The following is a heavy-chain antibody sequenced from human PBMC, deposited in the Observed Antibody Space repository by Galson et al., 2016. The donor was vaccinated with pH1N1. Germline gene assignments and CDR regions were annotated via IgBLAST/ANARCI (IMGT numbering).Heavy chain of an antibody. CDR3: ARYAVTYYYDSSGYPDWYFDL. Sequence: QSGAEVKKPGESLKISCKGSGYSFTSYWIGWVRQMPGKGLEWMGIIYPGDSDTRYSPSFQGQVTISADKSTSTAYLQWSSLKASDTSSYYCARYAVTYYYDSSGYPDWYFDLWGRGTLVTVSS. D-gene: IGHD3-22*01. CDR1: GYSFTSYW. J-gene: IGHJ2*01. V-gene: IGHV5-51*03. CDR2: IYPGDSDT.